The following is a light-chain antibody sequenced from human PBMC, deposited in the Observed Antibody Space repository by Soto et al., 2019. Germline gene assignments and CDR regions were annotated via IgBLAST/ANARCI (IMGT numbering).Light chain of an antibody. V-gene: IGLV2-11*01. CDR2: DVS. J-gene: IGLJ3*02. Sequence: QSALTQPRSVSGSPGQSVTISCTGTSSDVGGYNYVSRYQQHPGKAPKLMIYDVSKRPSGVPDRFSGSKSGNTASLTISGLQAEDEAEYYFCSYAGSYTLVFGGGTQLTVL. CDR3: CSYAGSYTLV. CDR1: SSDVGGYNY.